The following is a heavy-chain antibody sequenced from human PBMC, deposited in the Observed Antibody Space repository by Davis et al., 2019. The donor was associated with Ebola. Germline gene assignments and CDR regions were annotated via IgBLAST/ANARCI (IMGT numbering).Heavy chain of an antibody. J-gene: IGHJ4*02. CDR3: ARDMYYYGSGGLDY. D-gene: IGHD3-10*01. CDR2: TRNKANSYTT. CDR1: GFTFSAHY. V-gene: IGHV3-72*01. Sequence: PGGSLRLSCAASGFTFSAHYMDWVRQAPGKGLEWVGRTRNKANSYTTEYAASVKGRFTISRDDSKNSLYLQMNSLKTEDTAVYYCARDMYYYGSGGLDYWGQGTLVTVSS.